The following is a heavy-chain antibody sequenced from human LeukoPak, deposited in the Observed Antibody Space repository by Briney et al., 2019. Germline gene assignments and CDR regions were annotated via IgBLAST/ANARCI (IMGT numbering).Heavy chain of an antibody. V-gene: IGHV3-48*03. CDR3: ARVSRGYCSGGSCYLDAFDI. Sequence: PGGSLRLSCAASGFTFSSYEMNWVRQAPGKGLEWVSYISSSGSSIYYADSVKGRFTISRDNAKNSLYLQMNSLRAEDTAVYYCARVSRGYCSGGSCYLDAFDIWGQGTMVTVSS. J-gene: IGHJ3*02. D-gene: IGHD2-15*01. CDR1: GFTFSSYE. CDR2: ISSSGSSI.